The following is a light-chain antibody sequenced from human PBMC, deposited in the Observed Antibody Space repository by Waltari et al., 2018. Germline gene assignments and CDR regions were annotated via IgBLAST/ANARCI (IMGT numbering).Light chain of an antibody. CDR2: EVN. CDR1: SSDVGGYNF. J-gene: IGLJ2*01. Sequence: QSALTQPASVSGSPGQSITISCTGTSSDVGGYNFVSWYQQHPGKVPNIIIYEVNNRPSGVPNRFSGSKPGNTASLTISGLQAEDEADYYCSSYTRHETGIFGGGTKLTVL. V-gene: IGLV2-14*01. CDR3: SSYTRHETGI.